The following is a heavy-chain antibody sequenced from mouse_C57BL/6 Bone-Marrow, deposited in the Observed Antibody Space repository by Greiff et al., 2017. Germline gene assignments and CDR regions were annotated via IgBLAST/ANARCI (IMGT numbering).Heavy chain of an antibody. Sequence: EVMLVESGGGLVKPGGSLKLSCAASGFTFSSYAMSWVRQTPEKRLEWVATISDGGSYTYYPDNVKGRFTISRDNAKNNLYLTMSHLKSEDTAMYYCARLSTVVATDYRGQGTTLTVSS. J-gene: IGHJ2*01. V-gene: IGHV5-4*03. D-gene: IGHD1-1*01. CDR2: ISDGGSYT. CDR1: GFTFSSYA. CDR3: ARLSTVVATDY.